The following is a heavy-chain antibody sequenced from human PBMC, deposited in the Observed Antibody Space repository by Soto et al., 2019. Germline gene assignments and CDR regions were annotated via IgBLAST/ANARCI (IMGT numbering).Heavy chain of an antibody. J-gene: IGHJ6*02. D-gene: IGHD1-26*01. CDR1: GGTFSTYA. V-gene: IGHV1-69*13. CDR3: ARVRVVGATRLYYHYGLDV. CDR2: VIPIFGTS. Sequence: SVKVSCKASGGTFSTYAISWVRHAPGQGLEWMGGVIPIFGTSTYAQNFQGRVTITADESTSTAYMELSRLRSEDTAVYYCARVRVVGATRLYYHYGLDVWGQGTTVTVYS.